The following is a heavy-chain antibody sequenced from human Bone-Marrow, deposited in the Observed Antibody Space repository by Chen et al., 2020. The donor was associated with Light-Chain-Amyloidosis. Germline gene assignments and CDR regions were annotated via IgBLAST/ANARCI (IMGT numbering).Heavy chain of an antibody. Sequence: QLQLQESGPGLVKPSETLSLTCTVSGGSISSSSYYWGWIRQPPGKGLEWIGSIYYSGSTYYNPSLKSRVTISVDTSKNQFSLKLSSVTAADTAVYYCARPDTTVTTCASFDIWGQGTMVTVSS. CDR2: IYYSGST. V-gene: IGHV4-39*01. J-gene: IGHJ3*02. D-gene: IGHD4-17*01. CDR1: GGSISSSSYY. CDR3: ARPDTTVTTCASFDI.